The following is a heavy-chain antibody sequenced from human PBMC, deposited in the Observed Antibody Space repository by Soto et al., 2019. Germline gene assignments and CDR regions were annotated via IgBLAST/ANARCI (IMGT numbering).Heavy chain of an antibody. J-gene: IGHJ6*02. D-gene: IGHD6-6*01. CDR3: AGQLVMIYYYDGMAV. CDR1: GGTFSSYA. Sequence: PVKVSFKASGGTFSSYAISWVRQAPGQGLEWMEGIIPIFGTANYAQKFQGRVTITADESTSTAYMELSSLRSEDTAVYYCAGQLVMIYYYDGMAVCSQRNTVTVSS. V-gene: IGHV1-69*13. CDR2: IIPIFGTA.